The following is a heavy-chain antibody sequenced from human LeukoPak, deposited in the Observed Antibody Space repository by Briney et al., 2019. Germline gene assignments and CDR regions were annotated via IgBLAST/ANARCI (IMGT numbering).Heavy chain of an antibody. V-gene: IGHV3-23*01. Sequence: PGESLRLSCTASAFAFSNHAMSWVRQAPGKGLEWVSSISISGGTTYYADSAKGRFTISRVNSKSTLYLQMNNLRADDTAVYYCANEIRPNDYWGQGTLVTVSS. CDR3: ANEIRPNDY. CDR2: ISISGGTT. CDR1: AFAFSNHA. D-gene: IGHD4-17*01. J-gene: IGHJ4*02.